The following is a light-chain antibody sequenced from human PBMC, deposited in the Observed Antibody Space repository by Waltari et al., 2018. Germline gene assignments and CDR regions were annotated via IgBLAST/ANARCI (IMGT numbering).Light chain of an antibody. CDR3: ATWDTSLSAVL. J-gene: IGLJ2*01. CDR2: EDT. Sequence: QSVLTQPPSMSSVPGQKVTISCSGSCSNIGNNFVSSSRQLPGAAPELLIYEDTSRPTEIPARFSGSKSGTSSTLGITGIRTGDEADYYGATWDTSLSAVLFGGGTKLTV. CDR1: CSNIGNNF. V-gene: IGLV1-51*01.